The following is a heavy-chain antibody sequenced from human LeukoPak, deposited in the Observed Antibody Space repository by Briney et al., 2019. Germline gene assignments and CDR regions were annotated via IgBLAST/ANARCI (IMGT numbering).Heavy chain of an antibody. CDR1: GYSITSGYF. CDR2: IYHSGST. Sequence: SETLSLTCTASGYSITSGYFWGWIRQPPGKGLEWIGRIYHSGSTNYNSSLKSRVTISVDTSKNQISLKLNSVTAADTAVYYCARDRRGYYYDSSGYYYDYWGQGTLVTVSS. J-gene: IGHJ4*02. V-gene: IGHV4-38-2*02. CDR3: ARDRRGYYYDSSGYYYDY. D-gene: IGHD3-22*01.